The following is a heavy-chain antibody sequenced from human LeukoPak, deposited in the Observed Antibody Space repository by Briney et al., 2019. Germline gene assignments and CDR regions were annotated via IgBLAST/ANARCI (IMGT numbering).Heavy chain of an antibody. CDR2: LSGSGERT. CDR3: AKDRGIAVAGNEFDY. D-gene: IGHD6-19*01. J-gene: IGHJ4*02. V-gene: IGHV3-23*01. CDR1: GVTFSSYA. Sequence: AGGSLRFSCAASGVTFSSYAMSWVRQAPGKGLEWVSSLSGSGERTYYADSVTGRFTISRDNSKNTLYVQMNRLRDEDTAVYYCAKDRGIAVAGNEFDYWGQGTLVTVSS.